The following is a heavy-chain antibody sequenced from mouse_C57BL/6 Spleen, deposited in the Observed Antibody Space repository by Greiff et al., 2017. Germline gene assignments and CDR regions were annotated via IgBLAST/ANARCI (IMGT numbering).Heavy chain of an antibody. CDR3: SRAYDYDCFDY. D-gene: IGHD2-4*01. CDR2: ISDGGSYT. Sequence: EVKLMESGGGLVKPGGSLKLSCAASGFTFSSYAMSWVRQTPEKRLEWVATISDGGSYTYYPDNVKGRFTIARENAKNNLYLQMSHLKSEDTAMYYCSRAYDYDCFDYWGQGTTLTVSS. V-gene: IGHV5-4*03. J-gene: IGHJ2*01. CDR1: GFTFSSYA.